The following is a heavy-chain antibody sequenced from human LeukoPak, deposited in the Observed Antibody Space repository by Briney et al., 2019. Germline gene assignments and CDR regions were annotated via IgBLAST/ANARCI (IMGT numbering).Heavy chain of an antibody. CDR2: IYTSGST. CDR3: ARVRAGYSGYEGDPFDV. V-gene: IGHV4-4*07. D-gene: IGHD5-12*01. CDR1: GGSMTTHL. J-gene: IGHJ3*01. Sequence: PSETLSLTCTVSGGSMTTHLWSWIRQPAGKGPEWIGRIYTSGSTNYNPSLQSRVTMSVDTSKNQFSLKLSSVTAADTAMYYCARVRAGYSGYEGDPFDVWGQGTMVTVSS.